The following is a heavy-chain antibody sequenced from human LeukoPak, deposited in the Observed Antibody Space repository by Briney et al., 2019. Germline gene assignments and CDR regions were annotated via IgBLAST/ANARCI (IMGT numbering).Heavy chain of an antibody. V-gene: IGHV1-3*04. CDR1: GYTFISYA. D-gene: IGHD3-22*01. Sequence: GASVKVSCKASGYTFISYAMHWVRQAPGQRLEWMGWINTGNGNTKYSQKFQGRVTITRDTSAGTAYMELSSLRSEDTAVYYCASFSGSTYYYAFDYWGQGILVTVSS. J-gene: IGHJ4*02. CDR3: ASFSGSTYYYAFDY. CDR2: INTGNGNT.